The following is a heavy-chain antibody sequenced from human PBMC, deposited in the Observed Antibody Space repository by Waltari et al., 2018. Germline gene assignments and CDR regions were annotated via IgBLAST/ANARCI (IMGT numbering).Heavy chain of an antibody. J-gene: IGHJ4*02. V-gene: IGHV3-15*01. CDR1: GVTLSGVW. CDR3: ATGQRSGYYEYYFDY. D-gene: IGHD3-3*01. Sequence: EVQLVESGGDLVTSGGSLRLACAASGVTLSGVWVSWARQAPGKGREWVGRIKSKSDGGIAKYAAPVKDRFTISRDDSKNTLYLQMNSLKAEDTAVYYCATGQRSGYYEYYFDYWGQGTLVTVSS. CDR2: IKSKSDGGIA.